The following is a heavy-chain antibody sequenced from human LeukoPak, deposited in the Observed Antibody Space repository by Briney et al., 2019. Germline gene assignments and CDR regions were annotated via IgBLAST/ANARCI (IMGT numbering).Heavy chain of an antibody. J-gene: IGHJ6*04. CDR2: ISGSGGST. V-gene: IGHV3-23*01. CDR3: AKRVDYDYGMDV. CDR1: GFTFSSYA. Sequence: GSLRLSCAASGFTFSSYAMSWVRQAPGKGLEWVSVISGSGGSTYYTDSVKGRFTISRDNSKNTLYLQMNSLRAEDTAVYYCAKRVDYDYGMDVWGKGTTVTVTS.